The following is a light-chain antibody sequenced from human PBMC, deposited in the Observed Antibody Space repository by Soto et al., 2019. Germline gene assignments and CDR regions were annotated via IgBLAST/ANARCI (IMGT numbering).Light chain of an antibody. CDR1: SSDVGSYNL. CDR3: CSYAGSTTLV. Sequence: QSALTQPASVSGSPGQSITISCTGTSSDVGSYNLVSWYQQHPGKAPKLMIYEVSKRPSGISNRFSGSKSGNTASLTISGLQAEDEADYHCCSYAGSTTLVFGGGTQLTVL. CDR2: EVS. J-gene: IGLJ2*01. V-gene: IGLV2-23*02.